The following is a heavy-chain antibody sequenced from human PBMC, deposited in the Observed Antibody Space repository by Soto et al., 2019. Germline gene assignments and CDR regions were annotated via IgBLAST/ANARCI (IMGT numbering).Heavy chain of an antibody. CDR3: ARDSYCSGGSCYQYYFDY. CDR1: GGTFSSYA. Sequence: GASVKVSCKACGGTFSSYAISWVRQAPGRGREWMGGIIPIFGTANYAQKFQGRVTITADESTSTAYMELSSLRSEDTAVYYCARDSYCSGGSCYQYYFDYWGQGTLVTVSS. J-gene: IGHJ4*02. D-gene: IGHD2-15*01. V-gene: IGHV1-69*13. CDR2: IIPIFGTA.